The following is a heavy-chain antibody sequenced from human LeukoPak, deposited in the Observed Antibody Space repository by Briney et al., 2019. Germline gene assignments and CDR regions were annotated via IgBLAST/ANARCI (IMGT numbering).Heavy chain of an antibody. J-gene: IGHJ6*03. CDR3: AKDGGLHLYYYYNYMDI. V-gene: IGHV3-30*02. CDR2: IRYDGSYE. Sequence: GRFWRLSCAASGFTLNSFGMDWVRQAPGKGLTSAAFIRYDGSYEYYADSVKGRFTISRDNSKTTLYLQMNSLRSEDTAVYYCAKDGGLHLYYYYNYMDIWGKGTTVTVSS. CDR1: GFTLNSFG. D-gene: IGHD5-24*01.